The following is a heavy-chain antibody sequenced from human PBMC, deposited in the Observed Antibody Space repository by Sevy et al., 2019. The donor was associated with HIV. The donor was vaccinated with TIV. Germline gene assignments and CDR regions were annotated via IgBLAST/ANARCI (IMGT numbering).Heavy chain of an antibody. CDR2: INHSGTL. D-gene: IGHD3-10*02. CDR3: ARGRQAYVVVVPSTVPFDY. CDR1: GESFSGYF. Sequence: SETLSLTCAVYGESFSGYFWNWIRHSPGKGLEWIGEINHSGTLKYNPSLKSRVTISVDASKNQLSLHLRSVTATDTAVYYCARGRQAYVVVVPSTVPFDYWGPGTLVTVSS. V-gene: IGHV4-34*01. J-gene: IGHJ4*02.